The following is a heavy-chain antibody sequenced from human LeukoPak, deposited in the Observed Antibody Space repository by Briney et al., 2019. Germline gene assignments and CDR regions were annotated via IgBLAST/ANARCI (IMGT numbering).Heavy chain of an antibody. CDR1: GGSISSSGYY. D-gene: IGHD2-2*01. V-gene: IGHV4-39*01. CDR2: IYYSGST. Sequence: SETLSLTCTVSGGSISSSGYYWGWIRQPPGKGLEWIGSIYYSGSTYYNPSLKSRVTISVDTSKNQFSLKLSSVTAADTAVYYCASSQLSQLLLPYYFDYWGQGTLVTVSS. J-gene: IGHJ4*02. CDR3: ASSQLSQLLLPYYFDY.